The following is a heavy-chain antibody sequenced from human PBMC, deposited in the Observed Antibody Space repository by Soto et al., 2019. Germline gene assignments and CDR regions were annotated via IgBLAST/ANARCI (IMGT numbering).Heavy chain of an antibody. CDR2: ILVDGRT. D-gene: IGHD2-8*02. CDR3: AKATATGGGAFDI. V-gene: IGHV3-23*01. CDR1: GFICSSYD. Sequence: GSLRLSCAASGFICSSYDMSWVRQAPGKGLEWVSTILVDGRTFYVDSVKGRFTISRDSFKNTVYLQMNSLTAGDTALYYCAKATATGGGAFDICGQGTMVTVSS. J-gene: IGHJ3*02.